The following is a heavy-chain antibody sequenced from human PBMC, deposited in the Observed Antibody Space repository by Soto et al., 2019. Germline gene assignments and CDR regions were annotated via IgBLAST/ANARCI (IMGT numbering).Heavy chain of an antibody. Sequence: QVQLVESGGGVVQPGRSLRLSCAASGFTFSSYGMHWVRQAPGKGLEWVAVIWYDGSNKYYADSAKGRFTISRDNSKNTLYLQMNSLRAEDTAVYYCARDGNGVVIDYYYYYGMDVWGQGTTVTVSS. CDR2: IWYDGSNK. CDR3: ARDGNGVVIDYYYYYGMDV. V-gene: IGHV3-33*01. J-gene: IGHJ6*02. CDR1: GFTFSSYG. D-gene: IGHD3-3*01.